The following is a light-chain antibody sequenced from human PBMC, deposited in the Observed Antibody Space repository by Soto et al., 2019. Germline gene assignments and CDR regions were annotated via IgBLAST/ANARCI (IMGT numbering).Light chain of an antibody. Sequence: QSALTQPASVSGSPGQSITISCTGTSSDVGAYISVSWYQHHPGKPPKLMIYAVSNRPSGVSNRFSGSKSGNTASLTISGLLAEDEADYYCSSYTTSYVVFGGGTKLTVL. J-gene: IGLJ2*01. V-gene: IGLV2-14*03. CDR1: SSDVGAYIS. CDR2: AVS. CDR3: SSYTTSYVV.